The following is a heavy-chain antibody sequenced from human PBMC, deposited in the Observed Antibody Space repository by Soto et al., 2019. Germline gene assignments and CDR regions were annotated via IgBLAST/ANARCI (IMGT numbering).Heavy chain of an antibody. CDR1: GYKFTSHW. CDR2: TYPGDSDT. D-gene: IGHD3-3*01. J-gene: IGHJ6*02. Sequence: PGESLKISCKASGYKFTSHWIAWVRQMPGEGLEWMGITYPGDSDTRYSPSFQGQVTISADKSINSVYLQWSSLKASDTATYYCARLGFNYDFLSGYYNVHHYYGIDVWGQGTTVTVSS. V-gene: IGHV5-51*01. CDR3: ARLGFNYDFLSGYYNVHHYYGIDV.